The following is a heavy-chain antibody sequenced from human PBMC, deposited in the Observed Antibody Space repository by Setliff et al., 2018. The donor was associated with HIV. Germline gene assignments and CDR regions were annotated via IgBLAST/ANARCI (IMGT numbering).Heavy chain of an antibody. Sequence: KPGGSLRLSCAASGFPFNYAWMSWVRQGPGKGPEWIGRLKSNIDGATTDYAAPVKGRFTISRDDSKNTLYLQMNSLKTEDTAVYYCTTLRALIPNVWGQGTTVTVSS. V-gene: IGHV3-15*01. CDR1: GFPFNYAW. CDR2: LKSNIDGATT. CDR3: TTLRALIPNV. D-gene: IGHD2-21*01. J-gene: IGHJ6*02.